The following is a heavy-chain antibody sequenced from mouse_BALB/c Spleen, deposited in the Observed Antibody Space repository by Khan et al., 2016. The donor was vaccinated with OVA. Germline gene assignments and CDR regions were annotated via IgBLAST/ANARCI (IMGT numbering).Heavy chain of an antibody. V-gene: IGHV2-9*02. Sequence: QVQLKQSGPGLVAPSQSLSITCTVSGFSLTSHGVNWVRQPPGKGLEWLGVIWSGGNTNYNSALMSRLSISKDNSRSQVFLKMNSLQTDDTAMYXCGRGMDYWGQGTSVTVSS. J-gene: IGHJ4*01. CDR1: GFSLTSHG. CDR3: GRGMDY. CDR2: IWSGGNT.